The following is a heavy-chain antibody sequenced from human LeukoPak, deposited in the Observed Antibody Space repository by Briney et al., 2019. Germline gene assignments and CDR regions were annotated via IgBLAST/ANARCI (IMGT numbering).Heavy chain of an antibody. CDR3: ARGGQYSSSWYFGNPGWFDP. V-gene: IGHV4-59*01. D-gene: IGHD6-13*01. CDR2: IYDSGST. J-gene: IGHJ5*02. Sequence: SETLSLTCTVSGGSISSYYWSWIRQPPGKGLEWIGYIYDSGSTNYNPSLKSRVTISVDTSKNQFSLKLSSVTAADTAVYYCARGGQYSSSWYFGNPGWFDPWGQGTLVTVSS. CDR1: GGSISSYY.